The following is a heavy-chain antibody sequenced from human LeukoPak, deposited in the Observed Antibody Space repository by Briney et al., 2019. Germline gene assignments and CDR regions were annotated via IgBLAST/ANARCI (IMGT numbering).Heavy chain of an antibody. CDR3: ARTLLYGSGGSCYGANSFDP. V-gene: IGHV4-59*07. CDR1: GHCTQSCH. CDR2: IYYCGST. J-gene: IGHJ5*02. D-gene: IGHD2-15*01. Sequence: SDTLSLTCTVSGHCTQSCHWRWPRQPRGKALEGIGYIYYCGSTNYNPSLKSRVTISVDTSNNQFSLELSSVTTADTAVYYCARTLLYGSGGSCYGANSFDPWGQGTLVTVSS.